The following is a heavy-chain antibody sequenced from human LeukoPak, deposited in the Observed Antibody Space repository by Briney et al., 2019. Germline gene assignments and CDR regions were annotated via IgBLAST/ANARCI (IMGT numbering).Heavy chain of an antibody. CDR1: GYTLTAYY. J-gene: IGHJ6*02. V-gene: IGHV1-2*02. CDR2: INPHSGGT. D-gene: IGHD3-10*01. CDR3: ARVVRGVIITYYYYGMDV. Sequence: ASVKVSCKASGYTLTAYYMHWVRQAPGQGLEWMGWINPHSGGTNYAQKFQGRVTMTRDTSISTAYMELSRLRSDDTAVYYCARVVRGVIITYYYYGMDVWGQGTTVTVSS.